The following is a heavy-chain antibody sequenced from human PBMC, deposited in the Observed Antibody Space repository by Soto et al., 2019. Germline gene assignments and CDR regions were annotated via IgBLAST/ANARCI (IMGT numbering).Heavy chain of an antibody. D-gene: IGHD5-18*01. J-gene: IGHJ3*02. CDR1: GFSFSSYG. CDR3: VKGYSSANDGFDI. Sequence: WGSLRLSWSASGFSFSSYGMHCVRQGPRKRLEYVSAISSNGSSTYYTGSVKCRFTICRENSKNTLYFQMSSLRAEDTSVYYCVKGYSSANDGFDIWGQGTMVGVSS. CDR2: ISSNGSST. V-gene: IGHV3-64D*06.